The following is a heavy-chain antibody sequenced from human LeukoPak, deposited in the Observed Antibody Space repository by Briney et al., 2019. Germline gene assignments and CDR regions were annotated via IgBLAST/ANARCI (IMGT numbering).Heavy chain of an antibody. J-gene: IGHJ5*02. CDR2: IYYSGST. Sequence: SETLSLTCTVSGGSINNYYWSWIRQPPGKALEWIGYIYYSGSTNYNPSLKSRVTISVDTSKNQFSLKLSSVTAADTAVYFCARRLRGDFGKLSLIDPWGQGTLVTVSS. CDR3: ARRLRGDFGKLSLIDP. CDR1: GGSINNYY. V-gene: IGHV4-59*08. D-gene: IGHD3-10*01.